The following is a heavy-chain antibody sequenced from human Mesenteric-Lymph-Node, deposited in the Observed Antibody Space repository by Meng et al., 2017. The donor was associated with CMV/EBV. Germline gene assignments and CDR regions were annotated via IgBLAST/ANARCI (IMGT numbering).Heavy chain of an antibody. CDR3: VKDRGYYYGSGSFYPTVDY. V-gene: IGHV3-23*01. Sequence: FSSYAMSWVRQAPGKGLEWVSGIRDGGGGIDYADSVKGRFIISRDNSKNTLYLQMNSLRADDTALYYCVKDRGYYYGSGSFYPTVDYWGQGVLVTVSS. CDR1: FSSYA. J-gene: IGHJ4*02. D-gene: IGHD3-10*01. CDR2: IRDGGGGI.